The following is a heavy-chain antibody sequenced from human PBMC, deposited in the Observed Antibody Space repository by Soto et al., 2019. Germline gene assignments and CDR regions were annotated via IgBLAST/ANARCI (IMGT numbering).Heavy chain of an antibody. D-gene: IGHD5-18*01. V-gene: IGHV1-69*12. CDR3: ASGIQLWLRRINNGYSG. J-gene: IGHJ4*02. CDR1: GGTFSTYA. CDR2: IIPMFGTA. Sequence: QVQLVQSGAEVKKPESSVKVSCKAPGGTFSTYAISWVRQAPGQGLEWMGGIIPMFGTANYAQRFQDIVTITADESTNTVYTELSSLRSEDTAVYFCASGIQLWLRRINNGYSGWGQGTLVTVSS.